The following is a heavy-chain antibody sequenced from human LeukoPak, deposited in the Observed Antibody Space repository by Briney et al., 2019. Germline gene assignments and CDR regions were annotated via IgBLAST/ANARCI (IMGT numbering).Heavy chain of an antibody. CDR3: ASLRRNRYSYGNYYYYYYMDV. CDR2: IYYSGST. J-gene: IGHJ6*03. D-gene: IGHD5-18*01. Sequence: SETLSLTCTVSGGSISSSSYYWGWIRQPPGKGLEWIGSIYYSGSTHYNPSLKSRVTISVDTSKNQFSPKLSSVTAADTAVYYCASLRRNRYSYGNYYYYYYMDVWGKGTTVTVSS. CDR1: GGSISSSSYY. V-gene: IGHV4-39*01.